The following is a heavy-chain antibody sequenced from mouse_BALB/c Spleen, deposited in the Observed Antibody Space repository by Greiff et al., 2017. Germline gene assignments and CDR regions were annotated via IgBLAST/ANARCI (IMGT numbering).Heavy chain of an antibody. J-gene: IGHJ4*01. CDR2: ISSGGSYT. D-gene: IGHD2-4*01. Sequence: EVKLMESGGGLVKPGGSLKLSCAASGFTFSSYAMSWVRQSPEKRLEWVAEISSGGSYTYYPDTVTGRFTISRDNAKNTLYLEMSSLRSEDTAMYYCARDRGDYDGDYYAMDYWGQGTSVTVSS. CDR3: ARDRGDYDGDYYAMDY. V-gene: IGHV5-9-4*01. CDR1: GFTFSSYA.